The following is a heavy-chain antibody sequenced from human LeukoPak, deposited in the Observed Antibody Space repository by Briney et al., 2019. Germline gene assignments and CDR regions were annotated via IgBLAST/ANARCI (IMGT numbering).Heavy chain of an antibody. CDR3: ARDRRLLWFGEEIYYFDY. D-gene: IGHD3-10*01. CDR1: GGTFSSYA. V-gene: IGHV1-69*13. CDR2: IIPIFGTA. J-gene: IGHJ4*02. Sequence: SVKVSCKASGGTFSSYAISWVRQAPGQGLEWMGGIIPIFGTANYAQKFQGRVTITADESTSTAYMELSSLRSEDTAVYYCARDRRLLWFGEEIYYFDYWGQGTLVTVSS.